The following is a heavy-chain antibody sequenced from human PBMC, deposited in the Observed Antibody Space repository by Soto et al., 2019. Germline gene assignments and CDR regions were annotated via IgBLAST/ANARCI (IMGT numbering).Heavy chain of an antibody. CDR2: ISSSGSTI. CDR3: ASDSSGYNVFDY. J-gene: IGHJ4*02. V-gene: IGHV3-48*03. Sequence: SLRLSCAASGFTFSSYEMNWVRQAPGKGLEWVSYISSSGSTIYYADSVKGRFTISRDNAKNSLYLQMNSLRAEDTAVYYCASDSSGYNVFDYWGQGTLVTVSS. D-gene: IGHD3-22*01. CDR1: GFTFSSYE.